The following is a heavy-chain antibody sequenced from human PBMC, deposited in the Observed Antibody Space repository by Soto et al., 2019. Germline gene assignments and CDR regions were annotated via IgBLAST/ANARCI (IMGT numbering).Heavy chain of an antibody. Sequence: XASLTISRKGSGYSFASYGVVWVRQMPGKGLEWMGIIYPGDSDTRYSPSFQGQVTISADKSISTAYLQWSSLKASDTAMYYCARLRRIVGATTGWFEPWRQGTLVT. CDR3: ARLRRIVGATTGWFEP. D-gene: IGHD1-26*01. J-gene: IGHJ5*02. CDR1: GYSFASYG. V-gene: IGHV5-51*01. CDR2: IYPGDSDT.